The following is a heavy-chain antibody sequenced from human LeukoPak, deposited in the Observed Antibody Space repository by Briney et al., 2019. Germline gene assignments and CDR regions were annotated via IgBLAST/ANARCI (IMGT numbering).Heavy chain of an antibody. V-gene: IGHV4-34*01. Sequence: SETLSLTCAVYGGSFSGYYWSWIRQPPGKGLEWIGEINHSGSTNYNPSLKSRVTISVDTSKYQFSLKLSSVTAADTAVYYCALTAVAGDKIFDYWGQGTLVTVSS. CDR1: GGSFSGYY. CDR3: ALTAVAGDKIFDY. D-gene: IGHD6-19*01. CDR2: INHSGST. J-gene: IGHJ4*02.